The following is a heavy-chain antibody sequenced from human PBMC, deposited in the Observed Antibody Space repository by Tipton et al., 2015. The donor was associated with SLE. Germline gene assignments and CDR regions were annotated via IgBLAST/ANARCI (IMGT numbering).Heavy chain of an antibody. D-gene: IGHD2-2*02. CDR3: ARETLVVPAAIGDYYYYYGMDV. Sequence: TLSLTCAVSGGSISSSNWWSWVRQPPGKGLEWIGEIYHSGSTNYNPSLKSRVTISVDKSKNQFSLKLSSVTAADTAVYYCARETLVVPAAIGDYYYYYGMDVWGQGTTVTVSS. CDR2: IYHSGST. J-gene: IGHJ6*02. CDR1: GGSISSSNW. V-gene: IGHV4-4*02.